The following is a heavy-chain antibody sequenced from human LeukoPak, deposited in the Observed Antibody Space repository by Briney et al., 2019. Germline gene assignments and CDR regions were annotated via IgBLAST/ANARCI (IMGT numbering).Heavy chain of an antibody. V-gene: IGHV4-61*02. D-gene: IGHD3-3*01. CDR1: GNSISSGDYY. J-gene: IGHJ4*02. CDR3: ARVFGRGNWGY. CDR2: IYTSGST. Sequence: TSETLSLTCTVSGNSISSGDYYWSWIRQPAGKGLEWIGRIYTSGSTTYNPSLKSRVTISVDTSKNQFSLKLSSVTAADTAVYYCARVFGRGNWGYWGQGTLVTVSS.